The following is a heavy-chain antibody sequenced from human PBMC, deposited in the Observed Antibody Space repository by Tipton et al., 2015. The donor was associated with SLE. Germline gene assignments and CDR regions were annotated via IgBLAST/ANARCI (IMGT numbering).Heavy chain of an antibody. Sequence: TLSLTCAVYGGSFSDYYWSRIRQPPGKGLEWIGEINHSGSTNYNPSLKSRVTISVDTSKNQFSLNLSSVTAADTAVYYCARLVTKRAWFDPWGQGTLVTVSS. CDR3: ARLVTKRAWFDP. J-gene: IGHJ5*02. CDR2: INHSGST. CDR1: GGSFSDYY. V-gene: IGHV4-34*01. D-gene: IGHD6-13*01.